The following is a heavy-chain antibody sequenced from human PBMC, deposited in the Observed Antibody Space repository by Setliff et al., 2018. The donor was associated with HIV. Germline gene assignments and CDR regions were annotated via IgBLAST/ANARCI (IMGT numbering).Heavy chain of an antibody. D-gene: IGHD4-17*01. Sequence: PSETLSLTCAMYGDSFGDFYWNWIRQAPGKGLEWIVELNDRGHINYNPSLKSRVTISQDTSKRQFSLRMTSVTAADTAVYYCAAFFVTPLMTQDFWGQGTLVTVSS. CDR2: LNDRGHI. V-gene: IGHV4-34*01. CDR3: AAFFVTPLMTQDF. J-gene: IGHJ4*02. CDR1: GDSFGDFY.